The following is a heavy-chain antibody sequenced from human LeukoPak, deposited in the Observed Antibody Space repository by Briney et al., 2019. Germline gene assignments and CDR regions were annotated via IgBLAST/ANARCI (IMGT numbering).Heavy chain of an antibody. CDR2: VEDTGRT. CDR1: GGSIRSSNFF. J-gene: IGHJ4*02. CDR3: ARQPEKEYSYGFGDY. V-gene: IGHV4-39*01. D-gene: IGHD5-18*01. Sequence: SETLSLTCTVSGGSIRSSNFFWGWFRQPPGQGLEWIRAVEDTGRTYYSTSVKSRVTVFLDTSKNQCSLRLTSVTAADTAVYYCARQPEKEYSYGFGDYWGQGRLVTVSS.